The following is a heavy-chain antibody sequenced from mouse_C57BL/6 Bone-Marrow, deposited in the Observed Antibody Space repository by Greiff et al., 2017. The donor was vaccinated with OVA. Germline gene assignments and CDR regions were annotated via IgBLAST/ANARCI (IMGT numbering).Heavy chain of an antibody. D-gene: IGHD3-2*02. V-gene: IGHV1-82*01. CDR2: IYPGDGDT. CDR1: GYAFSSSW. Sequence: QVQLQQSEPELVKPGASVKISCKASGYAFSSSWMNWVKQRPGKGLEWIGRIYPGDGDTNYNGKFKGKATLTADKSSSTAYMQLSSLTSEDSAVSFCARSMPHSSGLAYWGQGTLVTVSA. J-gene: IGHJ3*01. CDR3: ARSMPHSSGLAY.